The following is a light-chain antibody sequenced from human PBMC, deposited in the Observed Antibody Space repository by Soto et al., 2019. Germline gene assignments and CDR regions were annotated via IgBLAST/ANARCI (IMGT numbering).Light chain of an antibody. V-gene: IGLV2-14*01. CDR2: EVS. CDR1: SSDFGGYNY. Sequence: QSVLTRPASLSVSPGQSITISCTGTSSDFGGYNYVSWYQQHPGKAPKLMIYEVSNRPSGVSNRFSGSKSGNTASLTISGLQAEDEADYYCSSYTSSSIAYVFGTGTKVTVL. CDR3: SSYTSSSIAYV. J-gene: IGLJ1*01.